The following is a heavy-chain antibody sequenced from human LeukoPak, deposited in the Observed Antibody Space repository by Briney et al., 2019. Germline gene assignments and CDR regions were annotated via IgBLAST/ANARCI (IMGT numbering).Heavy chain of an antibody. CDR2: INHSGST. Sequence: SETLSLTCAVYGGSFSGYYWSWIRQPPGKGLEWIGEINHSGSTNYNPSLKSRVTISVDTSKNQFSLKLSSVTAADTAVYYCARRRITMVRGGRWFDPCGQGTLVTVSS. V-gene: IGHV4-34*01. CDR3: ARRRITMVRGGRWFDP. J-gene: IGHJ5*02. CDR1: GGSFSGYY. D-gene: IGHD3-10*01.